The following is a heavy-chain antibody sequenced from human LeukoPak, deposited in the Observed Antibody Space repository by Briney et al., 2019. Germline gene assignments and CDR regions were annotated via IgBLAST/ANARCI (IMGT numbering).Heavy chain of an antibody. CDR3: TTDWYYYDSSGYSPYYFDY. CDR2: IKSKTDGGTT. CDR1: GFTFSNAW. Sequence: PGGSLRLSCAASGFTFSNAWMSWVRQAPGKGLEWVGRIKSKTDGGTTDYAAPVKGRFTISRDDSKNTLYLQMSSLKTEDTAVYYCTTDWYYYDSSGYSPYYFDYWGQGTLVTVSS. D-gene: IGHD3-22*01. V-gene: IGHV3-15*01. J-gene: IGHJ4*02.